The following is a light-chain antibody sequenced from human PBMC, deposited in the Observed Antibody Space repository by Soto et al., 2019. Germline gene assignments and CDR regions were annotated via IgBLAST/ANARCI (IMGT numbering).Light chain of an antibody. J-gene: IGLJ3*02. V-gene: IGLV2-11*01. Sequence: QSALTQPRSVSGSPGQSVTISCTGTNSDVGGYNYVSWYQQHPGKAPKVMIYDVSRRPSGVPDRFSGSKSGNTASLTISGHQAEDEADYYCCSYARAYKFWVFGGGTKLTVL. CDR3: CSYARAYKFWV. CDR1: NSDVGGYNY. CDR2: DVS.